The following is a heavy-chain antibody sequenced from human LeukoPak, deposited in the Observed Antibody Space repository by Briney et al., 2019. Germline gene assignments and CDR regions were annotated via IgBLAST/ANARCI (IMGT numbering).Heavy chain of an antibody. CDR2: IYTSGST. CDR3: AREFVQIFGVVGKFGP. D-gene: IGHD3-3*01. CDR1: GGSISSYY. V-gene: IGHV4-4*07. Sequence: PSETLSLTCTVSGGSISSYYWSWIRQPAGKGLEWIGRIYTSGSTNYNPSLKSRVTMSVDTSKNQFSLKLSSVTAADTAVYYCAREFVQIFGVVGKFGPWGQGTLVTVSS. J-gene: IGHJ5*02.